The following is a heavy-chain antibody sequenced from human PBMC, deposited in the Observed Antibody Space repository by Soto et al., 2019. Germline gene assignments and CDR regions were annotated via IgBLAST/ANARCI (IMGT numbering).Heavy chain of an antibody. Sequence: QVQLVQSGAEVKKPGSSVKVSCTASGGTFSTYTLYWVRQAPGQGLEWMGGISPGIDIRDYAKKFQGRVTITADESTSTVYMQLSTLISEDTALYYCAGGMCFGGSCYLDVWGQGTLVTVSS. CDR1: GGTFSTYT. CDR3: AGGMCFGGSCYLDV. CDR2: ISPGIDIR. D-gene: IGHD2-15*01. J-gene: IGHJ4*02. V-gene: IGHV1-69*12.